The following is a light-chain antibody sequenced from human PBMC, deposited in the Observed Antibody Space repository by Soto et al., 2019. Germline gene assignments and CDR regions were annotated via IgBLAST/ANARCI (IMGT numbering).Light chain of an antibody. Sequence: QSVLTQPPSVSGAPGQRVAISCTGSSSNIGAEYDVHWYRQLPGTAPKRLIYGDNNRPSGVPDRFSGSKSGTSASLAITGLQPEDEADYYCRSYDSSLTTFVFGTGTKVTVL. CDR2: GDN. J-gene: IGLJ1*01. V-gene: IGLV1-40*01. CDR3: RSYDSSLTTFV. CDR1: SSNIGAEYD.